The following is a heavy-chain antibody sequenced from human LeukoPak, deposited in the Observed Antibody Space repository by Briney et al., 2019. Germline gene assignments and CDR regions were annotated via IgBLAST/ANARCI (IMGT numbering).Heavy chain of an antibody. J-gene: IGHJ3*01. CDR3: ARDPNGDYIGAFEF. CDR1: GFTFRNYA. CDR2: ITSGGAP. V-gene: IGHV3-23*01. D-gene: IGHD4-17*01. Sequence: GGSLRFSCAASGFTFRNYAVMWVRKAPGQGLDSFSAITSGGAPRYADYVKGRFTISRDNSKNTLYLQMNSLRAEDTAQYFCARDPNGDYIGAFEFWGRGTVVTVSS.